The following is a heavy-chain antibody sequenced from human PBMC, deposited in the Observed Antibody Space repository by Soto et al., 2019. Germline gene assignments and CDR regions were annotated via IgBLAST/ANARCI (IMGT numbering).Heavy chain of an antibody. D-gene: IGHD3-22*01. CDR3: ARADYYDSSGYYYFDY. CDR2: IYYSGST. V-gene: IGHV4-39*01. CDR1: GGSTSSSSYY. J-gene: IGHJ4*02. Sequence: PSETLSLTCTVSGGSTSSSSYYWGWIRQPPGKGLEWIGSIYYSGSTYYNPSLKSRVTISVDTSKNQFSLRLSSVTAADTAVYYCARADYYDSSGYYYFDYWGQGTLVTVSS.